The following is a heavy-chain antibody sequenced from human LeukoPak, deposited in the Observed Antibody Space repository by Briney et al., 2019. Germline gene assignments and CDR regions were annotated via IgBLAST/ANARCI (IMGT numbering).Heavy chain of an antibody. CDR3: AKVYSSSWYFDY. V-gene: IGHV3-23*01. CDR2: ISGSGGST. Sequence: GGSLRLSCAASGFTFSSYAMSWVRQAPGKGLEWVSAISGSGGSTYYADSVKGRFTISRDNPKNTLYLQMNSLRAEDTAVYYCAKVYSSSWYFDYWGQGTLVTVSS. J-gene: IGHJ4*02. CDR1: GFTFSSYA. D-gene: IGHD6-13*01.